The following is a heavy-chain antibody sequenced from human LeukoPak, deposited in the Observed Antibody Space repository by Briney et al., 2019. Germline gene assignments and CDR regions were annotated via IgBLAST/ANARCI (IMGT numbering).Heavy chain of an antibody. Sequence: PGGSLRLSCAASGFTFSNYGMHWVRQAPGKGLEWVAVISYDGSNKYYADSVKGRFTISRDNSKNTLYLQMNSLRAEDTAVYYCAKGRYRRGYSYGILDYWGQGTLVTVSS. J-gene: IGHJ4*02. D-gene: IGHD5-18*01. CDR1: GFTFSNYG. V-gene: IGHV3-30*18. CDR2: ISYDGSNK. CDR3: AKGRYRRGYSYGILDY.